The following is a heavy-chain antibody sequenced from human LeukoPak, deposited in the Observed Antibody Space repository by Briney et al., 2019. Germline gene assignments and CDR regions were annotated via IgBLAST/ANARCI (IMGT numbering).Heavy chain of an antibody. Sequence: ASVKVSCKASGGTFSSYAISWVRQAPGQGLEWMGGIIPIFGTANYAQKFQGRVTITTDESTSTAYMELSSLRSEDTAVYYCACGGIAARKPSYYYYYYMDVWGKGTTVTVSS. V-gene: IGHV1-69*05. CDR1: GGTFSSYA. D-gene: IGHD6-6*01. CDR3: ACGGIAARKPSYYYYYYMDV. CDR2: IIPIFGTA. J-gene: IGHJ6*03.